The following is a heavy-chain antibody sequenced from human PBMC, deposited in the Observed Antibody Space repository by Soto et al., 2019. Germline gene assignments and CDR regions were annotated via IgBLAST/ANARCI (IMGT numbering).Heavy chain of an antibody. D-gene: IGHD6-13*01. Sequence: QVQLVQSGAEVKKPGSSVKVSCKASGGTFSSYAISWVRQAPGQGLEWMGGISPIFGTANYAQKFQGRVTITADESTSTAYMELSSLRSEDTAVYYCARDGSSWQYYYYYGMDVWGQGTTVTVSS. CDR1: GGTFSSYA. V-gene: IGHV1-69*01. CDR3: ARDGSSWQYYYYYGMDV. CDR2: ISPIFGTA. J-gene: IGHJ6*02.